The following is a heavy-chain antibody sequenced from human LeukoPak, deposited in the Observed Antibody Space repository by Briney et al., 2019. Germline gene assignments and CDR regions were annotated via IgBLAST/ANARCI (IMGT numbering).Heavy chain of an antibody. Sequence: PSETLSLTCVVYGGSFSGYYWSWIRQPPGKGLEWIGEINHSGSTNYNPSLKSRVTISVDTSKNQFSLKLSSVTAADTAVYYCARGHIAVAAAIKYWGQGTLVTVSS. CDR3: ARGHIAVAAAIKY. D-gene: IGHD6-19*01. J-gene: IGHJ4*02. CDR1: GGSFSGYY. V-gene: IGHV4-34*01. CDR2: INHSGST.